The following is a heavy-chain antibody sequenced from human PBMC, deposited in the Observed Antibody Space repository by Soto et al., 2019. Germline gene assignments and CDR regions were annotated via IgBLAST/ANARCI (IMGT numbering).Heavy chain of an antibody. V-gene: IGHV4-34*01. CDR3: TRDYYYYGMDV. CDR2: INPSEST. CDR1: GGSFSSNY. Sequence: QVQLQQWGAGLLKPSETLSLTCAVYGGSFSSNYWNWIRQPPGKGLEWIGEINPSESTNYSPSLKSRVPLSVDTSKNQFSLKLTSLTAADTAVYSCTRDYYYYGMDVWGQGTTVTVSS. J-gene: IGHJ6*02.